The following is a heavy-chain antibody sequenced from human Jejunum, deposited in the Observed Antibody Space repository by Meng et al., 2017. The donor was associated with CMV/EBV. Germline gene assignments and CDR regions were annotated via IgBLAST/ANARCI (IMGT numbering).Heavy chain of an antibody. CDR2: IYRSGST. V-gene: IGHV4-38-2*02. CDR3: ARDATTRFDY. CDR1: GYSISNGNY. D-gene: IGHD4-11*01. Sequence: TCTVSGYSISNGNYWGWIRQPPGKGLEWIGSIYRSGSTYYNPSLKSQVTISVDTSKNQFSLNLSSVTAADTAVYSCARDATTRFDYWGQGTPVTVSS. J-gene: IGHJ4*02.